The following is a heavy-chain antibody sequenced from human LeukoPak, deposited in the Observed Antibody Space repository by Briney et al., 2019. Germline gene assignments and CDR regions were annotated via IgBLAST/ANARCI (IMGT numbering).Heavy chain of an antibody. CDR2: IGTAGDT. J-gene: IGHJ4*02. V-gene: IGHV3-13*01. CDR1: GFTFDDYA. Sequence: PGRSLRLSCAASGFTFDDYAMHWVRQAPGKGLEWVSAIGTAGDTYYPGSVKGRFTISRENAKNSLYLQMNSLRAGDTAVYYCARGYGGIIDYWGQGTLVTVSS. CDR3: ARGYGGIIDY. D-gene: IGHD4-23*01.